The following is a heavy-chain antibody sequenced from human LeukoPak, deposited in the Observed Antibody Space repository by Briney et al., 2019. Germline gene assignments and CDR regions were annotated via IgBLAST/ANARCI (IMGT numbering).Heavy chain of an antibody. Sequence: PGGSLRLSCAASGFTFSNAWMSWVRQAPGKGLEWVGRIKSKTDGGTTDYAAPVKGRFTISRDDSKNTLYLQMNSLKTEDTAVYYCTTGDAGKYQLDYWGQGTLVTVSS. V-gene: IGHV3-15*01. CDR1: GFTFSNAW. CDR3: TTGDAGKYQLDY. CDR2: IKSKTDGGTT. J-gene: IGHJ4*02. D-gene: IGHD2-2*01.